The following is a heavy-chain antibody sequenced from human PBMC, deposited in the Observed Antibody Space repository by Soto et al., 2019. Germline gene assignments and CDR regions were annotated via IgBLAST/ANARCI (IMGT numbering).Heavy chain of an antibody. CDR2: INHSGST. J-gene: IGHJ6*02. CDR1: GGSISSGDYY. CDR3: ATFRRSGSYSGRYYYYGMDV. Sequence: SETLSLTCTVSGGSISSGDYYWSWIRQPPGKGLEWIGEINHSGSTNYNPSLKSRVTISVDTSKNQFSLKLSSVTAADTAVYYCATFRRSGSYSGRYYYYGMDVWGQGTTVTVSS. V-gene: IGHV4-39*07. D-gene: IGHD1-26*01.